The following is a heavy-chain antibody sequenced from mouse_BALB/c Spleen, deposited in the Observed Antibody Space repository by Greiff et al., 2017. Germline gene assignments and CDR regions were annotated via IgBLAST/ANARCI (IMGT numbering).Heavy chain of an antibody. CDR2: INPGSGGT. V-gene: IGHV1-54*03. CDR3: ARGEVRHWYFDV. Sequence: VQLQQSGAELAKPGASVKMSCKASGYTFTSYWMHWVKQRPGQGLEWIGVINPGSGGTNYNEKFKGKATLTADKSSSTAYMQLSSLTSDDSAVYFCARGEVRHWYFDVWGAGTTVTVSS. D-gene: IGHD2-14*01. J-gene: IGHJ1*01. CDR1: GYTFTSYW.